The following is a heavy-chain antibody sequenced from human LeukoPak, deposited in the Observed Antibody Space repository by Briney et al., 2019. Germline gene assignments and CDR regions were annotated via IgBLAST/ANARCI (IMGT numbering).Heavy chain of an antibody. Sequence: SETLSLTCTVSGGSISSGDYYWSWIRQPPGKGLEWIGYIYYSGSTYYNPSLKSRVTISVDTSKNQFSLKLSSVTAADTAVYYCARGRGSSWDYYYGMDVWGQGTTVTVSS. V-gene: IGHV4-30-4*01. D-gene: IGHD6-13*01. J-gene: IGHJ6*02. CDR3: ARGRGSSWDYYYGMDV. CDR1: GGSISSGDYY. CDR2: IYYSGST.